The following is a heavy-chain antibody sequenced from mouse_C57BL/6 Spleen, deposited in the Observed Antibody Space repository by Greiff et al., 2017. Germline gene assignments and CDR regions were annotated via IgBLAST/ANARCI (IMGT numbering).Heavy chain of an antibody. D-gene: IGHD2-3*01. CDR3: ARGDDGYYRFAY. Sequence: GYTFTSYWITWVKQRPGQGLEWIGDIYPGSGSTNYNEKFKSKATLTVDTSSSTAYMQLSSLTSEDSAVYYCARGDDGYYRFAYWGQGTLVTVSA. J-gene: IGHJ3*01. CDR2: IYPGSGST. V-gene: IGHV1-55*01. CDR1: GYTFTSYW.